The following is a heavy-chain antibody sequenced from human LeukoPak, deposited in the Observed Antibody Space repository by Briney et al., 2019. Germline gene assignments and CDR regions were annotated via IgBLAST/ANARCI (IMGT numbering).Heavy chain of an antibody. CDR1: GFTFSSYS. CDR2: ISSSSSYI. CDR3: ARRYCSGGSCYSDY. V-gene: IGHV3-21*04. Sequence: GGSLRLSCAASGFTFSSYSMNWVRQAPGKGLEWVSSISSSSSYIYYADSVKGRFTISRDNAKNSLYLQMNSLRAEDTAVYYCARRYCSGGSCYSDYWGQGTLVTVSS. D-gene: IGHD2-15*01. J-gene: IGHJ4*02.